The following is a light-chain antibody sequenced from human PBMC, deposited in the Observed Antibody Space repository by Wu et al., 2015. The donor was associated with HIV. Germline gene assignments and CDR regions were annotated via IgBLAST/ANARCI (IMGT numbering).Light chain of an antibody. CDR2: AAS. CDR3: LQDYNYPWT. Sequence: TQMTQSPSSLSASVGDRVTITCRASQSISSYLNWFQQKPGKAPKLLIYAASSLQSGVPSRFSGSGSGTDFTLTISSLQPEDFATYYCLQDYNYPWTFGQGTKVEIK. V-gene: IGKV1-6*01. J-gene: IGKJ1*01. CDR1: QSISSY.